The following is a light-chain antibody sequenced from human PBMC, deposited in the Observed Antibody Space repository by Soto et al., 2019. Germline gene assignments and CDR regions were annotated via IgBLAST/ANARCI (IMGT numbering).Light chain of an antibody. CDR2: STS. CDR1: AGAVTSAYY. CDR3: LLYYGGAQVL. Sequence: VVTQEPSLTVSPGGTVTLPCASSAGAVTSAYYTNWLQQKPGQAPRALIYSTSEKHSWTPARFSGSLLGGKAALTLSAAQPEDEADYYCLLYYGGAQVLFGGGTKLTVL. V-gene: IGLV7-43*01. J-gene: IGLJ2*01.